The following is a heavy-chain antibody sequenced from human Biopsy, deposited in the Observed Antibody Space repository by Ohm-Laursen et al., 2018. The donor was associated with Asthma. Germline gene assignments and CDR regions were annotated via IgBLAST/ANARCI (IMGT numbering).Heavy chain of an antibody. D-gene: IGHD6-13*01. Sequence: SLRLSCAASGFSFSDYYMIWIRQAPGKGLEWVAYISSRGSNLYYADSVKGRFTISRDNPKKSVYLQLDSLRVEDMAVYYCARGYSTSWYFGYWGQGTVVTVSS. V-gene: IGHV3-11*01. J-gene: IGHJ4*02. CDR2: ISSRGSNL. CDR1: GFSFSDYY. CDR3: ARGYSTSWYFGY.